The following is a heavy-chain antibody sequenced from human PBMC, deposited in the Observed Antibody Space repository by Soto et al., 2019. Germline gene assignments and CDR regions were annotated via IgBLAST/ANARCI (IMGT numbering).Heavy chain of an antibody. Sequence: SETLSLTCTVSGGSISSGDYYWSWIRQPPGKGLEWIGYIYYSGSTYYNPSLKSRVTISVDTSKNQFSLKLSSVTAADTAVYYCARDTPYYYDSSGSLLGTFDYWGQGTLVTVSS. J-gene: IGHJ4*02. CDR2: IYYSGST. CDR3: ARDTPYYYDSSGSLLGTFDY. V-gene: IGHV4-30-4*01. D-gene: IGHD3-22*01. CDR1: GGSISSGDYY.